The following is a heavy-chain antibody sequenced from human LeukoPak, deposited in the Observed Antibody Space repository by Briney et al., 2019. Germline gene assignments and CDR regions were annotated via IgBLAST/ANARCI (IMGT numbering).Heavy chain of an antibody. J-gene: IGHJ4*02. CDR2: IYYSGST. V-gene: IGHV4-39*01. D-gene: IGHD5-12*01. CDR1: GGSTSSSSYY. Sequence: SETLSLTCTVSGGSTSSSSYYWGWIRQPPGKGLGWIGSIYYSGSTYYNPSLKSRVTISVDTSKNQFSLKLSSVTAADTAVYYCARSPNSGYDPFDYWGQGTLVTVSS. CDR3: ARSPNSGYDPFDY.